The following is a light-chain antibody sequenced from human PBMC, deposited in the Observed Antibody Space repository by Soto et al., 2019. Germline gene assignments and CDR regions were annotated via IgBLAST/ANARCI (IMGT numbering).Light chain of an antibody. Sequence: QSALTQPASVSGSPGQSITISCTGTSSDVGGYNYVSWYQHHPGKAPKLMIFEVSNRPSGVSNRFSGSKSGYTASLTISGLQAEDEADYYCSSYTDSNTPVFGGGTQLTVL. CDR1: SSDVGGYNY. V-gene: IGLV2-14*01. J-gene: IGLJ2*01. CDR3: SSYTDSNTPV. CDR2: EVS.